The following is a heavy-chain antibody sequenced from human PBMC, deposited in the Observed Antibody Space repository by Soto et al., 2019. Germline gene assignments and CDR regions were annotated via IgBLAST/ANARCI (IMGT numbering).Heavy chain of an antibody. CDR1: GYTFTSYY. D-gene: IGHD3-10*01. Sequence: ASVKVSCKASGYTFTSYYMHWVRQAPGQGLEWMGIINPSGGSTSYAQKFQGRATMTRDTSTSTVYMELSSLRSEDTAVCYCARHPVRWPPRGWFDPWGQGTLVTVSS. V-gene: IGHV1-46*01. CDR2: INPSGGST. J-gene: IGHJ5*02. CDR3: ARHPVRWPPRGWFDP.